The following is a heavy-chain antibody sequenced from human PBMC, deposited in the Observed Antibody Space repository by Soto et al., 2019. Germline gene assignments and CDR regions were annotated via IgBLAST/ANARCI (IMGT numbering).Heavy chain of an antibody. V-gene: IGHV1-3*01. CDR3: AREDIDYYYYCMDV. D-gene: IGHD2-15*01. CDR1: GYTFTSYA. CDR2: INAGNGNT. Sequence: AASVKVSCKASGYTFTSYAMHWVRQAPGQRLEWMGWINAGNGNTKYSQKFQGRVTITRDTSASTAYMELSSLRSEDTAVYYCAREDIDYYYYCMDVWGQGTTVTVSS. J-gene: IGHJ6*02.